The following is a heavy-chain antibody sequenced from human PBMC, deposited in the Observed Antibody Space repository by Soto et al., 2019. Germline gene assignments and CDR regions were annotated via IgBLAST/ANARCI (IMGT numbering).Heavy chain of an antibody. J-gene: IGHJ6*02. CDR1: GYTFTGYY. Sequence: QVQLVQSGAEVKKPGASVKVSCKASGYTFTGYYMHWVRQAPGQGLEWMGWINPNSGGTNYAQKCQGWVTMTRDTSISTAYMELSRLRSDDTAVYYCARDGSSSSTGRAYYYYYGMDVWGQGTTVTVSS. CDR2: INPNSGGT. V-gene: IGHV1-2*04. D-gene: IGHD6-6*01. CDR3: ARDGSSSSTGRAYYYYYGMDV.